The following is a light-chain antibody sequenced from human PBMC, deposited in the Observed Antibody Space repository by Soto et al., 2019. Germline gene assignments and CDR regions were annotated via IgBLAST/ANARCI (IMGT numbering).Light chain of an antibody. CDR1: QSVNSTF. CDR3: QQRSDWPPIT. CDR2: SAS. V-gene: IGKV3D-20*02. J-gene: IGKJ5*01. Sequence: EIVLTQSPGTLSLSPGERATLSCRASQSVNSTFLAWYQQKPGQAPRLLIYSASSRATGIPDRFSGSGSGTDFTLTISSLEPEDFAVYYCQQRSDWPPITFGQGTRLEIK.